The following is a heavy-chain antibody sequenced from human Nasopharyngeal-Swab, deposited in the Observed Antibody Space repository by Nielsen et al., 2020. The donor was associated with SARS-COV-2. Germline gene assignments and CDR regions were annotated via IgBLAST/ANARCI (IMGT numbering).Heavy chain of an antibody. D-gene: IGHD1-26*01. V-gene: IGHV4-39*01. CDR3: ASQGSGSYYLLYYYYGMDV. J-gene: IGHJ6*02. Sequence: WVRQAPGKGLEWIGSIYYSGSTYYNPSLKSRVTISVDTSKNQFSLKLSSVTAADTAVYYCASQGSGSYYLLYYYYGMDVWGQGTTVTVSS. CDR2: IYYSGST.